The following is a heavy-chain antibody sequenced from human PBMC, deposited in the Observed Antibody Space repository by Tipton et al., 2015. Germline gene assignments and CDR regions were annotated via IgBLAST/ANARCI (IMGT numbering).Heavy chain of an antibody. D-gene: IGHD6-19*01. CDR2: IGGDDRA. Sequence: SLRLSCAASGFTFSSYAMSWVRQAPGKGLEWVSGIGGDDRAGYADSVKGRFTISRDNSKNTLYLQMNSLRAEDTAVYYCAKEFRGGWPFDYWGQGTLVTVSS. CDR1: GFTFSSYA. CDR3: AKEFRGGWPFDY. V-gene: IGHV3-23*01. J-gene: IGHJ4*02.